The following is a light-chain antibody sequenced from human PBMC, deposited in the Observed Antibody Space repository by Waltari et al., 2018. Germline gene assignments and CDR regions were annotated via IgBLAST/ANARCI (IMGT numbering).Light chain of an antibody. Sequence: QSVLTQPPSVSGAPGQRVTISCTGSSSNIGAGHDVHWYQPLPGTAPKLLIYGNTSRPSGVRDRFSGSKSGTSASLAITGLQAEDAADYYCQSYDSSLSVVVFGGGTELTVL. CDR1: SSNIGAGHD. J-gene: IGLJ2*01. CDR3: QSYDSSLSVVV. CDR2: GNT. V-gene: IGLV1-40*01.